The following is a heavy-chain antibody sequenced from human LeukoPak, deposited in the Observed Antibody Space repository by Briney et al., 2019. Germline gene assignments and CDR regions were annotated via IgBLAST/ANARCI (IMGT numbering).Heavy chain of an antibody. D-gene: IGHD6-13*01. J-gene: IGHJ4*02. CDR3: AKVFGEQQLVGDY. CDR2: ISGSDGST. CDR1: GLSFRDQY. V-gene: IGHV3-23*01. Sequence: GGSLRLSCAASGLSFRDQYFDWVRQAPGKGLEWVSGISGSDGSTYYADSVKGRFTISRDSSKNTLYLQMSSLRAEDTTVYYCAKVFGEQQLVGDYWGQGTLVTVSS.